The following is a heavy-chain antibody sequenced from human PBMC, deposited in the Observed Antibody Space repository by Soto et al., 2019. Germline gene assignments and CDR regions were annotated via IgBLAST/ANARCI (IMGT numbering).Heavy chain of an antibody. CDR3: THRPSWAVEPWFDP. V-gene: IGHV2-5*02. J-gene: IGHJ5*02. D-gene: IGHD2-2*01. CDR1: GFSLSTSGVG. Sequence: QITLKESGPTLVKPTQTLTLTCTFSGFSLSTSGVGVGWIRQPPGKALEWLALIYWDDDKRYSPSLKSRLTIPKATSKTQVALTMTNMDPVDTATYYCTHRPSWAVEPWFDPWGQGTLVTVSS. CDR2: IYWDDDK.